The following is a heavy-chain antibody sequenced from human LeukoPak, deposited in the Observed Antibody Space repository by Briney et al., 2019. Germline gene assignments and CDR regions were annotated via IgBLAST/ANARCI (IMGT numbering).Heavy chain of an antibody. CDR3: ARATRNNYYYYYMDV. D-gene: IGHD1-14*01. CDR1: GYSISSGYY. Sequence: SETLSLTCAVSGYSISSGYYWGWIRQPPGKGLEWIGSIYHSGSTYYNPSLKSRVTISVDTSKNQFSLKLSSVTAADTAVYYCARATRNNYYYYYMDVWGKGTTVTVSS. CDR2: IYHSGST. V-gene: IGHV4-38-2*01. J-gene: IGHJ6*03.